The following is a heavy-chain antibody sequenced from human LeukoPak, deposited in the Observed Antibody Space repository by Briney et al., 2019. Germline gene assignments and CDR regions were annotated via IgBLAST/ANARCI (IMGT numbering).Heavy chain of an antibody. Sequence: PGASVKVSCKASGYTFTSYDVNWVRQATGQGLEWMGWMNPNSGNTGYAQKFQGRVTMTRNTSINTAYMELSSLRSEDTAVYYCATRPYGSGWSDYWGQGTLVTVSS. CDR2: MNPNSGNT. CDR3: ATRPYGSGWSDY. V-gene: IGHV1-8*01. J-gene: IGHJ4*02. CDR1: GYTFTSYD. D-gene: IGHD6-19*01.